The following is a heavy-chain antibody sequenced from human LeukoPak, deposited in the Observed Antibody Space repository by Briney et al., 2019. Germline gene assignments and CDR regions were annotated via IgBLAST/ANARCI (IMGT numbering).Heavy chain of an antibody. CDR2: MNPNSGNS. CDR1: GYTFTNYD. J-gene: IGHJ4*02. V-gene: IGHV1-8*01. Sequence: GASVKVSCKASGYTFTNYDINWVRQATGQGLEWMGYMNPNSGNSAYAQKFQDRVTITTDASISTASMELSGLRSEDTALCYCAREGLDYWGQGTLVAVSS. CDR3: AREGLDY.